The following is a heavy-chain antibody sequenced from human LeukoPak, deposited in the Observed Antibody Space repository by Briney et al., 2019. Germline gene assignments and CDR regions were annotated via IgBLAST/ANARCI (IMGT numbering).Heavy chain of an antibody. D-gene: IGHD2-2*02. V-gene: IGHV3-30*04. CDR1: GFTFSSYA. Sequence: GGSLRLSCTASGFTFSSYAMSWVRQAPGKGLEWVAVISYDGSNKYYADSVKGRFTISRDNSKNTLYLQMNSLRAEDTAVYYCARWGLGYCSSTSCYKNAFDIWGQGTMVTVSS. CDR2: ISYDGSNK. J-gene: IGHJ3*02. CDR3: ARWGLGYCSSTSCYKNAFDI.